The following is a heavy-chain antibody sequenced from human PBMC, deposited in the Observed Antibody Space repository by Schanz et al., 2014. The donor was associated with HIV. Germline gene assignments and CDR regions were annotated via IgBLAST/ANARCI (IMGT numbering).Heavy chain of an antibody. CDR2: ISYDGNTK. V-gene: IGHV3-30*03. CDR1: GFTFRSYG. CDR3: ARGEAITYYYHYYGMDV. D-gene: IGHD1-20*01. J-gene: IGHJ6*02. Sequence: QVELVEPGGGVVQPGRSQRLSCAASGFTFRSYGMHWVRQAPGKGLEWVALISYDGNTKYYADSVKGRFTISRDNSKKTLYLQMNSLRAEDTAVYYCARGEAITYYYHYYGMDVWGQGTTVTVSS.